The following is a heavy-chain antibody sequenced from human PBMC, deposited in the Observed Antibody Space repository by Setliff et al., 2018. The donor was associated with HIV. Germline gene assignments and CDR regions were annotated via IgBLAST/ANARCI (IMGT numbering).Heavy chain of an antibody. CDR1: WESKINHD. V-gene: IGHV4-59*11. J-gene: IGHJ6*04. CDR2: MFRGGGR. D-gene: IGHD3-10*01. CDR3: VGVPSYYGTGTLWV. Sequence: SEILSLTCSVSWESKINHDWGWIRQSPGRGLEWIGSMFRGGGRQFQPSLASRVSISGATSKNQFSLKMTSVTPADTAVYFCVGVPSYYGTGTLWVWGKGITVTVSS.